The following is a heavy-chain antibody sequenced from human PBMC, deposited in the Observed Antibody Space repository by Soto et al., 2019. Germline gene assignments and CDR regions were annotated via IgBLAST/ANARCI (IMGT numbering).Heavy chain of an antibody. V-gene: IGHV1-69*01. CDR2: IIPIFATP. CDR3: ARGAGFDP. Sequence: QVQLVQSGAEVKKPGSSVKVSCKASGGMFSTYAINWVRQAPGQGLEWMGGIIPIFATPNYAQKFQGRVTITADESTTTAYMEVRSLTSDDTAVYYCARGAGFDPWGQGTLVTVSS. J-gene: IGHJ5*02. CDR1: GGMFSTYA.